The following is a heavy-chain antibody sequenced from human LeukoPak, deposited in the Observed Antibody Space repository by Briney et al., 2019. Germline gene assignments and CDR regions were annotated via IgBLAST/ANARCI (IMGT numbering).Heavy chain of an antibody. V-gene: IGHV1-2*02. J-gene: IGHJ5*02. CDR3: ARDQAMSGNWFDP. CDR2: INPNSGGT. D-gene: IGHD2-2*01. CDR1: GYTFTGYY. Sequence: GSVKVSCKASGYTFTGYYMHWVRQAPGQGLEWMGWINPNSGGTNYAQKFQGRVTMTRDTSISTAYMELSRLRSDDAAVYYCARDQAMSGNWFDPWGQGTLVTVSS.